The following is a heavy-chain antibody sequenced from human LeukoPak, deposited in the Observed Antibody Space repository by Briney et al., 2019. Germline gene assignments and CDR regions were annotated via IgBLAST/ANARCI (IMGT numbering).Heavy chain of an antibody. V-gene: IGHV1-46*01. D-gene: IGHD3-10*01. Sequence: ASVKVSCKASGYTFTSYYMHWVRQAPGQGLEWTGIINPSGGSTSYAQKFQGRVTMTRDTSTSTVYMELSSLRSEDTAVYYCAREKSPPYGSGSYIFDYWGQGTLVTVSS. CDR1: GYTFTSYY. J-gene: IGHJ4*02. CDR3: AREKSPPYGSGSYIFDY. CDR2: INPSGGST.